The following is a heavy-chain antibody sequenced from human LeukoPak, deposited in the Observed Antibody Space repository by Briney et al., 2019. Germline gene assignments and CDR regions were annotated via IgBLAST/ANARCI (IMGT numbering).Heavy chain of an antibody. CDR3: ARWLEWPATQYHFDY. CDR1: GGTFSSYA. CDR2: IIPIFGTA. D-gene: IGHD3-3*01. J-gene: IGHJ4*02. V-gene: IGHV1-69*05. Sequence: ASVKVSCKASGGTFSSYAVSWVRQAPGQGLEWMGGIIPIFGTANYAQKFQGRVTITTDESTSTAYMELSSLRSEDTAVYYCARWLEWPATQYHFDYWGQGTLVTVSS.